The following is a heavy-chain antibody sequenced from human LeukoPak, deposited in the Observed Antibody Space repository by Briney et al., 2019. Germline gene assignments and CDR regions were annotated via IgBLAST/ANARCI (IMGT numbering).Heavy chain of an antibody. Sequence: PSETLSLTCTVSGGSISSYYWSWIRQPPGKGLEWIGYIYYSGSTNYNPSLKSRVTISLDTSKNQFSLKLSSVTAADTALYYCARGVYSGSYHSLFDIWGQGTMVTVSS. J-gene: IGHJ3*02. D-gene: IGHD1-26*01. CDR3: ARGVYSGSYHSLFDI. V-gene: IGHV4-59*01. CDR2: IYYSGST. CDR1: GGSISSYY.